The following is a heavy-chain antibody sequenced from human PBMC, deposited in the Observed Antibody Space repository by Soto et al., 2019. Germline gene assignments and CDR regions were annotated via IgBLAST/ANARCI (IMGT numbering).Heavy chain of an antibody. CDR1: GGSISSSSYY. J-gene: IGHJ6*02. CDR2: IYYSGST. D-gene: IGHD3-9*01. V-gene: IGHV4-39*01. Sequence: QLQLQESGPGLVKPSETLSLTCTVSGGSISSSSYYWGWIRQPPGKGLEWIGSIYYSGSTYYNPSLKSRVTISVDTSKNQFSLKLSSVTAADTAVYYCARHGDILTGIYYYGMDVWGQGTTVTVSS. CDR3: ARHGDILTGIYYYGMDV.